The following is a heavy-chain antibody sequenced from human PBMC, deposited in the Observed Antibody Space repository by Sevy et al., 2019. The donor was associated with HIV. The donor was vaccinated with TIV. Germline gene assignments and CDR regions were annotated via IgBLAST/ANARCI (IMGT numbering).Heavy chain of an antibody. CDR1: GYSFSSYG. CDR2: IGVYNGNT. Sequence: ASVKVSCKASGYSFSSYGISWVRQAPGQGLEWMGWIGVYNGNTKYAETLQNRVTMTTDTSTGTAYMELRSLRSDDTAVYYCARCLGGLRPWEYNWFDPWGQGTLVTVSS. J-gene: IGHJ5*02. D-gene: IGHD1-26*01. CDR3: ARCLGGLRPWEYNWFDP. V-gene: IGHV1-18*01.